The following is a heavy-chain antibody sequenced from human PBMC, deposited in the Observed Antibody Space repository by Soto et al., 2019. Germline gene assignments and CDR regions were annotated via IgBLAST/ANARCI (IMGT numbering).Heavy chain of an antibody. Sequence: SETLSLTCTVSGGSISSGGYYWSWIRRHPGKGLEWIGYIYYSGSTYYNPSLKSRVTISVDTSKNQFSLKLSSVTAADTAVYYCARTDYDFWSGYYGEAFDYWGQGTLVTVS. CDR3: ARTDYDFWSGYYGEAFDY. CDR1: GGSISSGGYY. J-gene: IGHJ4*02. CDR2: IYYSGST. D-gene: IGHD3-3*01. V-gene: IGHV4-31*03.